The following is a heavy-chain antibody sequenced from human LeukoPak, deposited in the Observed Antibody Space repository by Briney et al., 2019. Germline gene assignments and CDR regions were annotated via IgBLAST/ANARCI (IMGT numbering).Heavy chain of an antibody. V-gene: IGHV1-46*01. D-gene: IGHD3-3*01. CDR1: GYTFTSYY. CDR2: INPSGGST. Sequence: ASVKVSCKASGYTFTSYYMHWVRQAPGQGLERMGIINPSGGSTSYAQKFQGRVTMTRDTSTSTVYMELSSLRSEDTAVYYCARERSDTPFFDYWGQGTLVTVSS. CDR3: ARERSDTPFFDY. J-gene: IGHJ4*02.